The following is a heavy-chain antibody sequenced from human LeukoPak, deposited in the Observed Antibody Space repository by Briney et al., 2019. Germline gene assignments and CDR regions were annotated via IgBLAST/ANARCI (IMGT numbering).Heavy chain of an antibody. CDR1: GFTFSSYG. Sequence: PGGSLRLSCAASGFTFSSYGMHWVRQAPGKGLEWVAFIRYDGSNKYYADSVKGRFTISRDNSKNTLYLQMNSLRAEDTAVYYCAKDSRWGHYYDSSGYYSYWGQGTLVTVSS. D-gene: IGHD3-22*01. CDR2: IRYDGSNK. CDR3: AKDSRWGHYYDSSGYYSY. J-gene: IGHJ4*02. V-gene: IGHV3-30*02.